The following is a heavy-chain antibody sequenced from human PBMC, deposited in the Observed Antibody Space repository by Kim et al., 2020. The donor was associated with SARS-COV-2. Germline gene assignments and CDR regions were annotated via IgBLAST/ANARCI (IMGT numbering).Heavy chain of an antibody. CDR1: GGTFSSYA. J-gene: IGHJ3*02. V-gene: IGHV1-69*13. CDR2: IIPIFGTA. CDR3: ARGDYYDSSGYYRGAFDI. D-gene: IGHD3-22*01. Sequence: VKVSCKASGGTFSSYAISWVRQAPGQGLEWMGGIIPIFGTANYAQKFQGRVTITADESTSTAYMELSSLRSEDTAVYYCARGDYYDSSGYYRGAFDIWGQGTMVTVSS.